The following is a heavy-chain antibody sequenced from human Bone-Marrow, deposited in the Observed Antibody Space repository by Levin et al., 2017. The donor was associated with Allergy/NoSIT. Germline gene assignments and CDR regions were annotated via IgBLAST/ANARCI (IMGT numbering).Heavy chain of an antibody. CDR1: GFTFSTYA. CDR2: ISGSGSIT. D-gene: IGHD3-22*01. J-gene: IGHJ6*02. Sequence: GGSLRLSCAASGFTFSTYAMTWVRQAPGKGLEWICSISGSGSITYYGDSVKGRVTIARDNSRDTLYLQMSSLRAEDTAVYFCAKDRDSSSARAYGLDVWGQGTTVTVSS. CDR3: AKDRDSSSARAYGLDV. V-gene: IGHV3-23*02.